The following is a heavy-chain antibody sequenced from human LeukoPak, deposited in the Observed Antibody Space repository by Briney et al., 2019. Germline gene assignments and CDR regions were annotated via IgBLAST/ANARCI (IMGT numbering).Heavy chain of an antibody. D-gene: IGHD3-22*01. CDR1: GDSIKNNDYY. J-gene: IGHJ4*02. CDR3: ARQSYYYDSSGPRPHY. V-gene: IGHV4-39*01. Sequence: PSETLSLTCTVSGDSIKNNDYYWGWIRQPPGKGLEWIGSIYYSGSTYYNPSLKSRVTISVDTSKNQFSLKLSSVTAADTAVYYCARQSYYYDSSGPRPHYWGQGTLVTVSS. CDR2: IYYSGST.